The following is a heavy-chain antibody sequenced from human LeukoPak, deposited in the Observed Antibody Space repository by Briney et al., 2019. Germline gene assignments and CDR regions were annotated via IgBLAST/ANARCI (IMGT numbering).Heavy chain of an antibody. CDR1: GFTFSSYG. D-gene: IGHD2-2*01. CDR2: ISYDGSKK. V-gene: IGHV3-30*18. Sequence: GGSLRLSCVASGFTFSSYGMHWVRQAPGKGLEWVATISYDGSKKYYADSVKGRFTISRDNSKTTLYLQMNSLRAEDTAVYYCAKGVVPAPYYYYGMDVWGQGTTVTVSS. J-gene: IGHJ6*02. CDR3: AKGVVPAPYYYYGMDV.